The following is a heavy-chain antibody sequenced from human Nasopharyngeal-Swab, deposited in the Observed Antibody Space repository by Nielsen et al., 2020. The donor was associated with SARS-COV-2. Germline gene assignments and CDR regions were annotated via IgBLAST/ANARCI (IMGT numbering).Heavy chain of an antibody. CDR1: GFTYDDYA. CDR3: TKGRADYSNPSFDN. CDR2: ITWNSGV. V-gene: IGHV3-9*01. D-gene: IGHD4-11*01. J-gene: IGHJ4*02. Sequence: GGSLRLSCVASGFTYDDYAMHWVRQAPGKGLEWVSGITWNSGVAYTDSVKGRFTISRDNARNSLYLQMNSLGTEDTAFYYCTKGRADYSNPSFDNWGQGTLVTVSS.